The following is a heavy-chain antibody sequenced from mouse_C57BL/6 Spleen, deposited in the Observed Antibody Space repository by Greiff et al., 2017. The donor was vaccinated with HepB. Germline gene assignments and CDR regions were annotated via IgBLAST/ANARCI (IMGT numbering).Heavy chain of an antibody. V-gene: IGHV5-4*03. CDR3: ARPYGSSLDY. D-gene: IGHD1-1*01. Sequence: EVKLMESGGGLVKPGGSLKLSCAASGFTFSSYAMSWVRQTPEKRLEWVATISDGGSYTYYPDNVKGRFTISRDNAKNNLYLQMSHLKSEDTAMYYCARPYGSSLDYWGQGTTLTVSS. CDR2: ISDGGSYT. J-gene: IGHJ2*01. CDR1: GFTFSSYA.